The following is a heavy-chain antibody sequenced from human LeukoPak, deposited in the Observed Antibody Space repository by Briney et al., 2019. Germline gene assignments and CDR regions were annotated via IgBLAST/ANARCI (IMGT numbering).Heavy chain of an antibody. J-gene: IGHJ6*02. Sequence: ASVKVSCKASGYTVTSYYMHWVRQAPGQGLEWMGILNPSGGSSSYAQKFQGRATLTRATSTSTVYMELSSLRSEDTAVYYCAAVGWEYSSSPLPMDVWGQGTTVTVSS. D-gene: IGHD6-6*01. V-gene: IGHV1-46*01. CDR2: LNPSGGSS. CDR3: AAVGWEYSSSPLPMDV. CDR1: GYTVTSYY.